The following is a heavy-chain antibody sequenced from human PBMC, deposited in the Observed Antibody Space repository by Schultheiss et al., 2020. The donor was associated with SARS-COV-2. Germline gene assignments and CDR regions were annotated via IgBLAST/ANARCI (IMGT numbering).Heavy chain of an antibody. J-gene: IGHJ6*02. V-gene: IGHV3-30*18. D-gene: IGHD2-15*01. CDR3: AKDRGSRMEVAARGVGYYGMDV. CDR2: ISYDGSNQ. Sequence: GGSLRLSCAASGFTFSSYGMHWVRQAPGKGLEWVAVISYDGSNQYYADSVKGRFTISRDKSKNTLFLQMNSLRADDTAVYHCAKDRGSRMEVAARGVGYYGMDVWGQGTTVTVSS. CDR1: GFTFSSYG.